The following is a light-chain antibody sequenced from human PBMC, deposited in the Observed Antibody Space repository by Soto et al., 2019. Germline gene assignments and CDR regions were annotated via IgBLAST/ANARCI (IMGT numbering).Light chain of an antibody. CDR1: ETISTK. Sequence: EIVMTQSPATLSTSAGERATLSCRASETISTKLDWYQQKPGQAPRLLIHAASTRATGIPARFSGSGSGTEFTLTISSLQAEDFAVYYCQQDNNWPRTFGQGTKVEIK. CDR3: QQDNNWPRT. J-gene: IGKJ1*01. CDR2: AAS. V-gene: IGKV3D-15*01.